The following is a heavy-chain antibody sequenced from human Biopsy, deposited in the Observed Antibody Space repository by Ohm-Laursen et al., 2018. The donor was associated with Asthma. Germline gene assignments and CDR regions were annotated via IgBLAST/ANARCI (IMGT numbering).Heavy chain of an antibody. Sequence: PSETLSLTWTVSGGAIDSGAYYWSWIRQLPGKGLEWIGYIYYSGSTYYNPSLMSRITISVDTSQNQFSLNLNSVTAADTAVYYCARAQDYYDSRGYYRSFDYWGQGTLVTVSS. CDR2: IYYSGST. CDR3: ARAQDYYDSRGYYRSFDY. D-gene: IGHD3-22*01. CDR1: GGAIDSGAYY. V-gene: IGHV4-31*02. J-gene: IGHJ4*02.